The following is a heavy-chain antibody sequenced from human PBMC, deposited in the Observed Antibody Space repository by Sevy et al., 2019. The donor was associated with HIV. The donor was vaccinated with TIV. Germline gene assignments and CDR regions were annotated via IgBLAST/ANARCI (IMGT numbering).Heavy chain of an antibody. Sequence: GGSLRLSCAASGFTFSNAWMSWVRQAPGKGLEWVGRIKSKTDGGTTDYAAPVKCRFTISRDDSKNTLYLQMNSLKTEDTAVYYCTTGSRNYYDSSGYAFDIWGQGTMVTVSS. V-gene: IGHV3-15*01. CDR1: GFTFSNAW. D-gene: IGHD3-22*01. J-gene: IGHJ3*02. CDR2: IKSKTDGGTT. CDR3: TTGSRNYYDSSGYAFDI.